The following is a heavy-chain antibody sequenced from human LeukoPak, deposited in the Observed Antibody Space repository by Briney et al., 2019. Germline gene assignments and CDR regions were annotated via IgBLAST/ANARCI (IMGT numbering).Heavy chain of an antibody. CDR2: IKQDGSET. J-gene: IGHJ4*02. CDR1: GFTFSSYW. V-gene: IGHV3-7*03. Sequence: PGGSLRLSCAASGFTFSSYWMNWVRQAPGKGLEWVANIKQDGSETYYVDSVKGRFTVSRDNSRNTLYLQMNSLRVEDTALYYCAKDQLNRFCSGGTCSITHDYWGQGTLVTVSS. D-gene: IGHD2-15*01. CDR3: AKDQLNRFCSGGTCSITHDY.